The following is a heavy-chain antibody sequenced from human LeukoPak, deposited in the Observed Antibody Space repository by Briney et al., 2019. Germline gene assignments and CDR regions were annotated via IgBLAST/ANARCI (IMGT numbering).Heavy chain of an antibody. CDR1: GGTFSSYA. Sequence: EASVKVSCKASGGTFSSYAISWVRQAPGQGLEWMGGIIPIFGTANYAQKFQGRVTITTDESTSTAYMELSSLRSEDTAVNYCARVRGVYNYVFDYWGQGTLVTVSS. D-gene: IGHD5-24*01. V-gene: IGHV1-69*05. CDR2: IIPIFGTA. CDR3: ARVRGVYNYVFDY. J-gene: IGHJ4*02.